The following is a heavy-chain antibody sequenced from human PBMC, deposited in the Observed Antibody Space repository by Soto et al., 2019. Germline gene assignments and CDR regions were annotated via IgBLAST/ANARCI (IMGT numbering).Heavy chain of an antibody. CDR2: ISAYNGNT. Sequence: ASVKVSCKASGYTFTSYGISWVRQAPGQGLEWMGWISAYNGNTNYAQKLQGRVTMTTDTSTSTAYMELRSLRSDDTAVYYCARDLVSGSYPEHGAFDIWGQGTMVTVSS. J-gene: IGHJ3*02. V-gene: IGHV1-18*01. CDR1: GYTFTSYG. D-gene: IGHD1-26*01. CDR3: ARDLVSGSYPEHGAFDI.